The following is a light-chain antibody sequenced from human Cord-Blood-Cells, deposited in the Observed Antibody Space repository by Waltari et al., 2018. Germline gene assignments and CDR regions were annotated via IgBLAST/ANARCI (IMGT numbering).Light chain of an antibody. CDR3: CSYAGSSTSWV. J-gene: IGLJ3*02. Sequence: QSALTQPAYVSGSPGQSITISCTRTSSDVGSYNLVSRYQQHPGKAPKLMIYEGSKRPSGVSNRFSGSKSGNTASLTISGLQAEDEADYYCCSYAGSSTSWVFGGGTKLTVL. CDR1: SSDVGSYNL. CDR2: EGS. V-gene: IGLV2-23*01.